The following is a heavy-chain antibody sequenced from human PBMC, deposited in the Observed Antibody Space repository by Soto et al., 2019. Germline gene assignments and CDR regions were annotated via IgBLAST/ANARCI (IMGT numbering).Heavy chain of an antibody. CDR3: AEGGDSTNCVGVAGEFDY. CDR2: VSAGGSST. V-gene: IGHV3-23*01. J-gene: IGHJ4*02. CDR1: GFTFSTCA. D-gene: IGHD6-19*01. Sequence: EVQLLESGGGLVQPGGYLRLSCAASGFTFSTCAMSWVRQAPGKGLEWVSGVSAGGSSTYFADSVKGRFTITRDNSKNTVELEMNRLGDEDGAVYYCAEGGDSTNCVGVAGEFDYWGQGTLVTVSS.